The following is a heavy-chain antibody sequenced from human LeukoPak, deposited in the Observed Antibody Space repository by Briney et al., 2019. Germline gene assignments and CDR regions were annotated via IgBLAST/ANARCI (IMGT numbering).Heavy chain of an antibody. Sequence: PGGSLRLSCAASGFTVSSNYMSWVRQAPGKGLVWVSRIASDGSSTTYADSVKGRFSISRDNAKNTLYLQVNNLRAEDTAVYYCARGPSSNWSGLDFWGQGTLLTVSS. V-gene: IGHV3-74*01. J-gene: IGHJ4*02. D-gene: IGHD6-13*01. CDR2: IASDGSST. CDR1: GFTVSSNY. CDR3: ARGPSSNWSGLDF.